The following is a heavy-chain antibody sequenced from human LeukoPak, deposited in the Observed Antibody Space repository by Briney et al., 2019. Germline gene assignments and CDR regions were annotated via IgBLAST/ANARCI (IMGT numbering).Heavy chain of an antibody. CDR1: GLTFVSYW. V-gene: IGHV3-74*01. CDR3: ARDTSYPNDAFDI. Sequence: GGSLRLSCAASGLTFVSYWMHWVRQAPGKGLVWVSRINTDGSSTNYADSVKGRFTISRDNAKNSLYLQMNSLRAEDTAVYYCARDTSYPNDAFDIWGQGTMVTVSS. J-gene: IGHJ3*02. CDR2: INTDGSST.